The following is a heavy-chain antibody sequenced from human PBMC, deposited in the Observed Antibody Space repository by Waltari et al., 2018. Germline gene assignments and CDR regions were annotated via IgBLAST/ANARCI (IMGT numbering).Heavy chain of an antibody. Sequence: QIQLQESGPGLVKASGTLSVTRPLSGDAMCSGDWGSWVRPSPEKGLEWIGQIQRRVRTHYNPSCESRISISIGRSNNQFSLKVSSTTAADTAVYYCARDRGRGIYLGSWGRGTLVTVSA. J-gene: IGHJ4*02. V-gene: IGHV4-4*02. CDR3: ARDRGRGIYLGS. D-gene: IGHD2-15*01. CDR2: IQRRVRT. CDR1: GDAMCSGDW.